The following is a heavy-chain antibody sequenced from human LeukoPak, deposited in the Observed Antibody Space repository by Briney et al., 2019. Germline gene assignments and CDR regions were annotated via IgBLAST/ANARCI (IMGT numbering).Heavy chain of an antibody. V-gene: IGHV3-23*01. J-gene: IGHJ6*02. D-gene: IGHD5-18*01. CDR2: ISGSGGST. CDR3: ARGLTWIQLFTHGMDV. CDR1: GFTFSSYA. Sequence: PGGSLRLSCAASGFTFSSYAMSWVRQAPGKGLEWVSAISGSGGSTYYADSVKGRFTISRDNSKNTLYLQMNSLRAEDTAVYYCARGLTWIQLFTHGMDVWGQGTTVTVSS.